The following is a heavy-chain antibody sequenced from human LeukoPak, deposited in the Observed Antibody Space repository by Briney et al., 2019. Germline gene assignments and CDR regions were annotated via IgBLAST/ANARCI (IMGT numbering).Heavy chain of an antibody. J-gene: IGHJ5*02. V-gene: IGHV3-7*03. CDR1: GFTFSSYA. CDR3: ARDYDRGFDP. Sequence: GGSLRLSCAASGFTFSSYAMSWVRQAPGKGLEWVANIKQDGSEKYYVDSVKGRFTISGDNAKNSLYLQMNSLRAEDTAVYYCARDYDRGFDPWGQGTLVTVSS. CDR2: IKQDGSEK. D-gene: IGHD3-9*01.